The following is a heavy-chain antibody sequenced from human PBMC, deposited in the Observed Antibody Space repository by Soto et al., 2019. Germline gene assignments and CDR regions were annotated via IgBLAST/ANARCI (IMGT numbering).Heavy chain of an antibody. V-gene: IGHV3-23*01. CDR3: AKEERAERELRHFDY. J-gene: IGHJ4*02. D-gene: IGHD3-10*01. CDR2: ISGSGDST. CDR1: GFTLSSYA. Sequence: VGSLRLSCAASGFTLSSYAMNWVRQAPGKGLEWVSAISGSGDSTYYADSVKGRFTISRDNAKNTLYLQMNRLRAEDTAVYYCAKEERAERELRHFDYWGQGTLVTVSS.